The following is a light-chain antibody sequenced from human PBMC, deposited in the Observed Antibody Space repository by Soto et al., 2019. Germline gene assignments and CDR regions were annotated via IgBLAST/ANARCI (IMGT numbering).Light chain of an antibody. Sequence: EIVMTQSPVTLSVSPGERATLSCRASQSVSSNLAWYQQKPGQAPRLLIYGASTRATGIPARFSGSGSGTEFTLTISSLQSEDFAVYYCQQRGTFGQGTKVDIK. J-gene: IGKJ1*01. CDR3: QQRGT. V-gene: IGKV3-15*01. CDR2: GAS. CDR1: QSVSSN.